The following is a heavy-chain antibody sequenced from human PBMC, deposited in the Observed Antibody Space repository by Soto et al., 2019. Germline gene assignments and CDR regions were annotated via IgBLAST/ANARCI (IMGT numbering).Heavy chain of an antibody. CDR3: ARVPQYYDSSGYGY. J-gene: IGHJ4*02. CDR1: GFTFSSYS. V-gene: IGHV3-48*02. Sequence: EVQLVESGGGSVQPGGSLRLSCAASGFTFSSYSMNWVRQAPGKGLEWVSYISSSSSTIYYADSVKGRFTISRDNAKNSLYLQMNSLRDEDTAVYYCARVPQYYDSSGYGYWGQGTLVTVSS. CDR2: ISSSSSTI. D-gene: IGHD3-22*01.